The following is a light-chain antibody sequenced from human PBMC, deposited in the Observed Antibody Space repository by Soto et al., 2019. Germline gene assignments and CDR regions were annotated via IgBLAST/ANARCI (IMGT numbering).Light chain of an antibody. V-gene: IGLV1-40*01. CDR2: GNS. Sequence: QSVLTQPPSVSGAPGQRVTISCTGSSSNIRAGYDVHWYQQLPGTAPKLLIYGNSNRPSGVPDRFSGSKSGTSASLAITGLQAEDEAEYYCQSYDSSLSGHVVFGGGTKVTVL. CDR1: SSNIRAGYD. J-gene: IGLJ2*01. CDR3: QSYDSSLSGHVV.